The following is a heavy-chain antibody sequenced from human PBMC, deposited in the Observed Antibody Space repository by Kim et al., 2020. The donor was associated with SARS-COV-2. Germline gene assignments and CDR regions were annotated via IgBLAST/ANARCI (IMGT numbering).Heavy chain of an antibody. CDR3: ARQGVGAFDI. Sequence: SETLSLTCAVSGGSINSGSYYWSWIRQPAGKGLEWIGRIYSSGNTNYNPSLKSRVTTSVDTSKNQFSLKLSSVTAADTAVYYCARQGVGAFDIWGQGTMVAVSS. V-gene: IGHV4-61*02. CDR1: GGSINSGSYY. J-gene: IGHJ3*02. CDR2: IYSSGNT. D-gene: IGHD3-16*01.